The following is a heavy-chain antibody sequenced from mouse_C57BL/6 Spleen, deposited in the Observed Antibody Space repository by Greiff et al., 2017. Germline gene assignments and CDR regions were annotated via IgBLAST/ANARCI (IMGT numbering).Heavy chain of an antibody. J-gene: IGHJ4*01. CDR3: ARRGYGNSYAMDY. V-gene: IGHV1-18*01. D-gene: IGHD2-1*01. CDR2: INPNNGGT. Sequence: VQLQQSGPELVKPGASVKIPCKASGYTFTDYNMDWVKQSHGKSLEWIGDINPNNGGTIYNQKFKGKATLTVDKSSSTAYMSLRSLTSEDTAVYYCARRGYGNSYAMDYWGQGTSVTVSS. CDR1: GYTFTDYN.